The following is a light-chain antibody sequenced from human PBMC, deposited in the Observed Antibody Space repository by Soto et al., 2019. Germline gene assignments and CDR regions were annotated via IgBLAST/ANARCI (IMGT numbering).Light chain of an antibody. J-gene: IGKJ4*01. CDR2: DAS. CDR3: QQYDNLLLT. Sequence: DIQMTQSPSSLSACVGGRVTITCRASQDISNYLNWYQQKPGKAPKLLIYDASNLETGVPSRFSGSGSGTDFTFTISSLQPEDIATYYCQQYDNLLLTFGGGTKVDIK. CDR1: QDISNY. V-gene: IGKV1-33*01.